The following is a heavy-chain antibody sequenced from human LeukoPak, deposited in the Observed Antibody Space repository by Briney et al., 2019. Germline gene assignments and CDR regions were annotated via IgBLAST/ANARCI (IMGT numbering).Heavy chain of an antibody. V-gene: IGHV3-7*03. CDR2: IKQDGSEK. J-gene: IGHJ4*02. Sequence: GGSLRLSCAASGFTFSSYWMSWVRQAPGKGLEWVANIKQDGSEKYYVDSVKGRFTISRDNAKNSLYLQMNSLRAGDTAVYYCARDFICSSTSCNGYWGQGTLVTVSS. CDR1: GFTFSSYW. CDR3: ARDFICSSTSCNGY. D-gene: IGHD2-2*01.